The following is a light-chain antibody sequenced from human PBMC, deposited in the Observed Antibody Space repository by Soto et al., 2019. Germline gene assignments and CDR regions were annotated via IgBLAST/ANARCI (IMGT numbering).Light chain of an antibody. V-gene: IGKV3-15*01. Sequence: EIVMTRSPATLSVSPGERATLSCRASQSVSSNLGWYQQKPGQAPRLLIYGASTRATGIPARFSGSGSGTEFTLTISSLQSEDFAVYYCQQYNNWPPYTFGQGTKLEIK. J-gene: IGKJ2*01. CDR1: QSVSSN. CDR2: GAS. CDR3: QQYNNWPPYT.